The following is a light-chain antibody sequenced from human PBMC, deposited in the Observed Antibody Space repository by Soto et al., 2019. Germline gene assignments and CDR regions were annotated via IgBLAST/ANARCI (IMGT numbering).Light chain of an antibody. Sequence: ETVISHSRSTLPVSPGARVTRSCRASQSISSTLVWYQQKPGQAPRLLIYGASTRATGIPARFSGSGSGTEFTLTISSLQSEDFAVYYCQQYNNWPPWTSGQGTKV. V-gene: IGKV3-15*01. CDR2: GAS. CDR1: QSISST. CDR3: QQYNNWPPWT. J-gene: IGKJ1*01.